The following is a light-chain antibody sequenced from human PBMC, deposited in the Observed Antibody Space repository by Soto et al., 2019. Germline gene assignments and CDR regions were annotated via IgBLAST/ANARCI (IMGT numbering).Light chain of an antibody. Sequence: DVVMTQSPLSLPVTLGQPASISCRSSYSLIHSDGDTYLNWFQQRPGQSPRRLIYEVSNRDSGVPDRVSGSGSGTDFTLKISRVEAEDVGIYYCMQGTRWPWTFGQGTEVEIK. CDR3: MQGTRWPWT. CDR1: YSLIHSDGDTY. V-gene: IGKV2-30*02. CDR2: EVS. J-gene: IGKJ1*01.